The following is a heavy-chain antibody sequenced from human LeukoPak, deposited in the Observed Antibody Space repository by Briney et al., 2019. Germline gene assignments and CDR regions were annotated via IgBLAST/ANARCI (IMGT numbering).Heavy chain of an antibody. CDR1: EFNFMSYS. V-gene: IGHV3-30*04. Sequence: ERSLRLSCVASEFNFMSYSMQWVRQAPVKGLQWVAAISYDGSNIYYGDSVKGRFTISRDNSKNTLYLQMNNLRPEDTAVYYCARIPLDGHWYFDLWGWSTLVTVSS. CDR3: ARIPLDGHWYFDL. J-gene: IGHJ2*01. CDR2: ISYDGSNI. D-gene: IGHD5-24*01.